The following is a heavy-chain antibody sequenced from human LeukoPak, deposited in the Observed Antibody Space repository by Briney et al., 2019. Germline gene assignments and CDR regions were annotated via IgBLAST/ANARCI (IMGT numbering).Heavy chain of an antibody. Sequence: SGTLSLTCAVYGGSFSGYYWSWIRQPPGKGLEWIGEINHSGSTNYNPSLKSRVTISVDTSKNQFSLKLSSVTAADTAVYYCARAILAPNYYDSSGYYRGYGWFDPWGQGTLVTVSS. D-gene: IGHD3-22*01. J-gene: IGHJ5*02. CDR2: INHSGST. CDR3: ARAILAPNYYDSSGYYRGYGWFDP. V-gene: IGHV4-34*01. CDR1: GGSFSGYY.